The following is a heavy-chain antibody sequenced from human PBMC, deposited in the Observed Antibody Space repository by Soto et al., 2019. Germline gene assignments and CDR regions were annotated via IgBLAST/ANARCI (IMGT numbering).Heavy chain of an antibody. V-gene: IGHV3-33*01. CDR3: ARDRCSSTSCYVVSRGFSSGWYVFDY. Sequence: QVQLVESGGGVVQPGRSLRLSCAASGFTFSSYGMHWVRQAPGKGLEWVAVIWYDGSNKYYADSVKGRFTISRENSKNTLYLQMNRLIAEDTAVYCGARDRCSSTSCYVVSRGFSSGWYVFDYWGQGTLVTVSS. J-gene: IGHJ4*02. D-gene: IGHD2-2*01. CDR1: GFTFSSYG. CDR2: IWYDGSNK.